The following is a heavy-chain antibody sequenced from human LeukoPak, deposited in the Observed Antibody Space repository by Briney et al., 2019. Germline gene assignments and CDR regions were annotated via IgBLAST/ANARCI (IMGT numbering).Heavy chain of an antibody. CDR3: ARGGDTAMVTHRSPFDY. J-gene: IGHJ4*02. CDR2: INHSGST. Sequence: SETLSLTCAVYGGFFSGYYWSWIRQPPGKGLEWIGEINHSGSTNYNPSLKSRVTISVDTSKNQFSLKLSSVTAADTAVYYCARGGDTAMVTHRSPFDYWGQGTLVTVSS. CDR1: GGFFSGYY. D-gene: IGHD5-18*01. V-gene: IGHV4-34*01.